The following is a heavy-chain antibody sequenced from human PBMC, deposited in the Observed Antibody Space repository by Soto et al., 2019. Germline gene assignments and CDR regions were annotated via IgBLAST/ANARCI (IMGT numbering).Heavy chain of an antibody. V-gene: IGHV3-7*03. D-gene: IGHD4-4*01. Sequence: EVQLLGSGGGLVQPGGSLRLSCVGSGFTFSTYWMNWVRQAPGKGLEWVANINPDGNVGPYVDSVRGRFTTSRDNAKNSLYLQMNSLRADDTVVYFCAGWGGHDYNYWGQGIMVTVSS. CDR2: INPDGNVG. CDR3: AGWGGHDYNY. CDR1: GFTFSTYW. J-gene: IGHJ4*02.